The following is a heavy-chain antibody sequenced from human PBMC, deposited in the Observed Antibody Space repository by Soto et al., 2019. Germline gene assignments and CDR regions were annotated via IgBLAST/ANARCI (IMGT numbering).Heavy chain of an antibody. D-gene: IGHD1-1*01. V-gene: IGHV3-30*18. CDR2: ISLDGLAQ. Sequence: VQLVESGGGVVQPGRSLRLLCEASGFTFSRYGMHWVRQAPGMGLEWVAVISLDGLAQYYGDSVKGRFTISRDNSQSTLYLQMNSLRAEDTAIYYCAKETIQVGGPNYFDYWGQGVLVTVSS. J-gene: IGHJ4*02. CDR1: GFTFSRYG. CDR3: AKETIQVGGPNYFDY.